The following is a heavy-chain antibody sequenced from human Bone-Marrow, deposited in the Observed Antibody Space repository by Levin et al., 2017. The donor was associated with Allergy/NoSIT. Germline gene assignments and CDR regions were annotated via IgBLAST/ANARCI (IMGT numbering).Heavy chain of an antibody. CDR1: GFTFSSYS. J-gene: IGHJ1*01. CDR3: ARDGGAVVAATLPEYFQH. V-gene: IGHV3-21*01. CDR2: ISSSSSYI. Sequence: GGSLRLSCAASGFTFSSYSMNWVRQAPGKGLEWVSSISSSSSYIYYADSVKGRFTISRDNAKNSLYLQMNSLRAEDTAVYYCARDGGAVVAATLPEYFQHWGQGTLVTVSS. D-gene: IGHD2-15*01.